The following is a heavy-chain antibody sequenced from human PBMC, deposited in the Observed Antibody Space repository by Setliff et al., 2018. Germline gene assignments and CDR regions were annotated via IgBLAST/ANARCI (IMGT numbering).Heavy chain of an antibody. CDR3: ARAPEATSTSYYNPFDS. V-gene: IGHV5-51*01. CDR1: GYSFTNYW. Sequence: GESLKISCKGSGYSFTNYWIGWVRQMPGKGLEWMGLISPGDSDTRYSASFQGQVTISADKSISTAYLQWSSLRASDTAMYYCARAPEATSTSYYNPFDSWGQGTLVTVSS. D-gene: IGHD3-10*01. CDR2: ISPGDSDT. J-gene: IGHJ4*02.